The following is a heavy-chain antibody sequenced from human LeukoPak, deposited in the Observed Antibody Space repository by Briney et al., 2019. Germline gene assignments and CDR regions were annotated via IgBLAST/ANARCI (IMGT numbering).Heavy chain of an antibody. J-gene: IGHJ3*02. CDR1: GYTFTSYG. CDR3: ARDRPQWLVLSEAFDI. D-gene: IGHD6-19*01. Sequence: ASVKVSCMASGYTFTSYGISWVRQAAGQGLAWVGWISAYNGNTNYAQKLQGRVTMTTDTSTSTAYMELRSLRSDDTAVYYCARDRPQWLVLSEAFDICGQGTMVTVSS. V-gene: IGHV1-18*01. CDR2: ISAYNGNT.